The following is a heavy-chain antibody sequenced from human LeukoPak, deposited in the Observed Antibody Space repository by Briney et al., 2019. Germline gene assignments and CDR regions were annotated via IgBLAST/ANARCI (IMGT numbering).Heavy chain of an antibody. J-gene: IGHJ5*02. D-gene: IGHD2-2*01. CDR1: GGSISSYY. V-gene: IGHV4-39*01. CDR3: ARQRYCSSTSCYRRGYNWFDP. CDR2: IYYSGST. Sequence: SETLSLTCTVSGGSISSYYWSWIRQPPGKGLEWIGSIYYSGSTYYNPSLKSRVTISVDTSKNQFSLKLSSVTAADTAVYYCARQRYCSSTSCYRRGYNWFDPWGQGTLVTVSS.